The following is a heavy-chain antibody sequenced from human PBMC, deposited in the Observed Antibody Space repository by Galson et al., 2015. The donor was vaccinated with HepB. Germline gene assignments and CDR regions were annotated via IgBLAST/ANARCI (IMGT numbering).Heavy chain of an antibody. CDR3: AKDIPDGGNSYYYGMDV. V-gene: IGHV3-30*18. CDR1: GFTFSSYG. D-gene: IGHD4-23*01. CDR2: ISYDGSNK. J-gene: IGHJ6*02. Sequence: SLRLSCAASGFTFSSYGMHWVRQAPGKGLEWVAVISYDGSNKYYADSVKGRFTISRDNSKNTLYLQMNSLRAEDTAVYYCAKDIPDGGNSYYYGMDVWGQGTTVTVSS.